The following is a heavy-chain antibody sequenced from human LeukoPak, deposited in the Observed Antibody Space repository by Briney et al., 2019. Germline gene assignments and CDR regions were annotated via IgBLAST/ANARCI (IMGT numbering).Heavy chain of an antibody. CDR1: GGSINSYY. CDR3: ARERSPLRFLEWLLSFDY. CDR2: IYTSGST. D-gene: IGHD3-3*01. J-gene: IGHJ4*02. V-gene: IGHV4-4*07. Sequence: SETLSLTCTVSGGSINSYYWSWIRQPAGRGLEWIGRIYTSGSTNYNPSLKSRVTISVDKSKNQFSLKLSSVTAADTAVYYCARERSPLRFLEWLLSFDYWGQGTLVTVSS.